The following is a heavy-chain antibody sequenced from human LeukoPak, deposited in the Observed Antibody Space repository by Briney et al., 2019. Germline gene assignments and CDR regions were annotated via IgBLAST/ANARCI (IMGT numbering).Heavy chain of an antibody. Sequence: ASVKVSCKASGGTFSSYAISWVRQAPGQGLEWMGGIIPIFGTANYAQKFQGRVTITADESTSTAYMELSSLRSEDTAVYYCARRFGELLDDAFDIWGQGTMVTVSS. CDR2: IIPIFGTA. CDR1: GGTFSSYA. CDR3: ARRFGELLDDAFDI. D-gene: IGHD3-10*01. J-gene: IGHJ3*02. V-gene: IGHV1-69*01.